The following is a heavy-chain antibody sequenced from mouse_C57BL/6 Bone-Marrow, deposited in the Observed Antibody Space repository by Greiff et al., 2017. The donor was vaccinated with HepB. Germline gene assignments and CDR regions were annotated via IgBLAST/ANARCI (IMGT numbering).Heavy chain of an antibody. V-gene: IGHV1-50*01. CDR3: AREGFWVSDY. CDR2: IDPSDSYT. Sequence: VQLQQPGAELVKPGASVKLSCKASGYTFTSYWMQWVKQRPGQGLEWIGEIDPSDSYTNYHQKFKGKATLTVDTSSSTAYMQLSSLTSEDSAVYYCAREGFWVSDYWGQGTTLTVSS. D-gene: IGHD2-2*01. CDR1: GYTFTSYW. J-gene: IGHJ2*01.